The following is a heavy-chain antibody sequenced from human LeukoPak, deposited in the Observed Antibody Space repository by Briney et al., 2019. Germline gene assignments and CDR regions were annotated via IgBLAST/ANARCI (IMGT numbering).Heavy chain of an antibody. J-gene: IGHJ5*02. Sequence: GESLNTSCKGSGYSFTSYWISWVRQIAGKGLGWMGRIDPSDSYTNYSPSFQGHVTISADKSISTAYLQWSSLKASDTAMYYCARSPGGPIAAAGLNWFDPWGQGTLVTVSS. CDR1: GYSFTSYW. CDR3: ARSPGGPIAAAGLNWFDP. D-gene: IGHD6-13*01. CDR2: IDPSDSYT. V-gene: IGHV5-10-1*01.